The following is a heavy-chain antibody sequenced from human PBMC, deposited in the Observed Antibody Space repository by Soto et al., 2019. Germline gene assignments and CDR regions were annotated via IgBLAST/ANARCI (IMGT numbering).Heavy chain of an antibody. J-gene: IGHJ4*02. D-gene: IGHD5-18*01. CDR1: GGSISSYY. CDR3: ARDRRFDTAMVMWNYFDY. V-gene: IGHV4-59*01. Sequence: SSETLSLTCTVSGGSISSYYWSWIRQPPGKGLEWIGYIYYSGSTNYNPSLKSRVTISVDTSKNQFSLKLSSVTAADTAVYYCARDRRFDTAMVMWNYFDYWGPGTLVTVSS. CDR2: IYYSGST.